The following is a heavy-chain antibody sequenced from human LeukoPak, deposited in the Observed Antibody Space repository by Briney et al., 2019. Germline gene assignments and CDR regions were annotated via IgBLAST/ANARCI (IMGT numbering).Heavy chain of an antibody. CDR2: IPSTSSYT. CDR1: GFTFSDYY. J-gene: IGHJ5*02. V-gene: IGHV3-11*06. D-gene: IGHD3-10*01. Sequence: GGSLRLSCVASGFTFSDYYMSWIRQAPGKGLEWVSYIPSTSSYTSYADSVKGRFTISRDNAKNSLYLQMNSLRAEDTAIYYCARVGMVRGVPWFDPWGQGTLVTVSS. CDR3: ARVGMVRGVPWFDP.